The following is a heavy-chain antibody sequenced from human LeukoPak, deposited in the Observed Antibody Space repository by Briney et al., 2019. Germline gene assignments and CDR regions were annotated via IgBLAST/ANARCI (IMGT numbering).Heavy chain of an antibody. D-gene: IGHD1-26*01. Sequence: GESLKLSCKTSGYTFSTYWIGWVRQMPGKGLEYMGIINPGDSDTRYSPSFQGQVTFSVDKSTTTAYVQWSSLKASDSATYYCARTFSGNYPFDYWGYPFDYWGQGTLVTVSS. CDR2: INPGDSDT. J-gene: IGHJ4*02. CDR1: GYTFSTYW. V-gene: IGHV5-51*01. CDR3: ARTFSGNYPFDYWGYPFDY.